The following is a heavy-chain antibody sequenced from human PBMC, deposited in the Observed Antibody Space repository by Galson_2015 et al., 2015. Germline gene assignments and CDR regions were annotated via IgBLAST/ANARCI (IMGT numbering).Heavy chain of an antibody. CDR1: GYSFTSYW. Sequence: QSGAEVKKPGESLKISCKGSGYSFTSYWIGWVRQMPGKGLEWMGIIYPGDSDTRYSPSFQGQVTISADKSISTAYLQWSSLKASDTAMYYCARHLTPRGEYYYYMDVWGKGTTVTVSS. CDR3: ARHLTPRGEYYYYMDV. D-gene: IGHD3-10*01. V-gene: IGHV5-51*01. CDR2: IYPGDSDT. J-gene: IGHJ6*03.